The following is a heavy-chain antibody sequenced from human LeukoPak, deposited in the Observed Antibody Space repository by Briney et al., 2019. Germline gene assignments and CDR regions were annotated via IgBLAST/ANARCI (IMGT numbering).Heavy chain of an antibody. D-gene: IGHD6-19*01. Sequence: GGSLRLSCAASGFTFSNYNMNWVRQAPGKGLECVSSISSSSSYIYYADSVKGRFSISRDNAKNSLYLQMNSLRAEDTAVYYCAVNPYSSGWYVIYWGQGTLVTVSS. CDR1: GFTFSNYN. J-gene: IGHJ4*02. V-gene: IGHV3-21*01. CDR3: AVNPYSSGWYVIY. CDR2: ISSSSSYI.